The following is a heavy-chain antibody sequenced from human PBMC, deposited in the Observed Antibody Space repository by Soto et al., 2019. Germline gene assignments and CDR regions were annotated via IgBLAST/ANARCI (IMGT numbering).Heavy chain of an antibody. CDR3: ARVENYYDSSGYYDDY. V-gene: IGHV3-21*01. D-gene: IGHD3-22*01. CDR2: ISSSSSYI. CDR1: GFTFSSYS. J-gene: IGHJ4*02. Sequence: GGSLRLSCAASGFTFSSYSMNWVRQAPGKGLEWVSSISSSSSYIYYADSVKGRFTISRDNAKNSLYLQMNSLRAEDTAVYYCARVENYYDSSGYYDDYWGQGTLVTVSS.